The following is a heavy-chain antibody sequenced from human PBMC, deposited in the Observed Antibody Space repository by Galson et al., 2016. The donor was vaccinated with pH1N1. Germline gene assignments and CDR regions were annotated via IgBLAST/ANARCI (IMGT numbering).Heavy chain of an antibody. V-gene: IGHV4-39*01. D-gene: IGHD2-15*01. J-gene: IGHJ4*02. Sequence: SETLSLTCIVSGGSIIDNMHYWSWIRQPPGQGLEWIGSIRHSGTIYYNPSLKSRVTISVDMSKNQLSLTLSSVTAAETAVYYCARHEMLSGGSCSSFDYWGQGTLVTVPS. CDR3: ARHEMLSGGSCSSFDY. CDR1: GGSIIDNMHY. CDR2: IRHSGTI.